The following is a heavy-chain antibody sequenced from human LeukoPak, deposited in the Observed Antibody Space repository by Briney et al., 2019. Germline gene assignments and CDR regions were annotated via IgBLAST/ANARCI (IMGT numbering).Heavy chain of an antibody. D-gene: IGHD4-11*01. CDR2: IWSDGTDK. CDR1: GFTFSHYG. CDR3: AKDAQRGFDFSNSLES. J-gene: IGHJ4*02. Sequence: GGSLRLSCATSGFTFSHYGMHWVRQAPGKGLEWVAVIWSDGTDKYYGDSVKGRFTISIDNSKKTVYMKMTSLRVEDTAVYYCAKDAQRGFDFSNSLESWGQGTLVTVSS. V-gene: IGHV3-33*06.